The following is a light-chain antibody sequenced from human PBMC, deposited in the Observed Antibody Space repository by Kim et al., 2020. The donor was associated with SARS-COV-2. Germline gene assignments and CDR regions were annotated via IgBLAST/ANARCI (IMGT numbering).Light chain of an antibody. CDR1: SGNDRYD. V-gene: IGLV4-69*01. J-gene: IGLJ2*01. CDR3: QTWGTAVDVV. CDR2: LNSDGSY. Sequence: VKLPCILGSGNDRYDIAEHQQQPEKGPRYLMKLNSDGSYKRGAGIPDRFSGSSSGTERYLTISSLHSEDEADYYCQTWGTAVDVVFGGGTQLTVL.